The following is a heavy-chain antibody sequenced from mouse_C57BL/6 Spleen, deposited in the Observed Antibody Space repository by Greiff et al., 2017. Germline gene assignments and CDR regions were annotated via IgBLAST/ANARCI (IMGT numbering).Heavy chain of an antibody. V-gene: IGHV1-82*01. J-gene: IGHJ3*01. CDR2: IYPGDGDT. Sequence: VQLLQSGPELVKPGASVKISCKASGYAFSSSWMNWVKQRPGKGLEWIGRIYPGDGDTNYNGKFKGKATLTADKSSSTAYMQLSSLTSEDSAVXCGARLKGLDYWGQGTTLTVSA. CDR1: GYAFSSSW. CDR3: ARLKGLDY.